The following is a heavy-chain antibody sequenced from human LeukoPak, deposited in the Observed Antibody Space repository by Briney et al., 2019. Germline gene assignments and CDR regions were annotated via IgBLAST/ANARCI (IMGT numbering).Heavy chain of an antibody. Sequence: PGGSLRLSCAASGFTVSSNYMSWVRQAPGKGLEWVSVIYSGGSTYYADSVKGRFTISRDNSKNTLYLQMNSLRVEDTAVYYCAKDSKIVGPTFRSYHYMDVWGKGTTVTVSS. CDR2: IYSGGST. D-gene: IGHD1-26*01. CDR3: AKDSKIVGPTFRSYHYMDV. J-gene: IGHJ6*03. CDR1: GFTVSSNY. V-gene: IGHV3-53*01.